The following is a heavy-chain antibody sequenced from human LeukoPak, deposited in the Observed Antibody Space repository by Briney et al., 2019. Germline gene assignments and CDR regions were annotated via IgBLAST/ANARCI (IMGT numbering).Heavy chain of an antibody. CDR3: ARVGSLDLYYFDY. D-gene: IGHD3-16*01. CDR2: INPNSGGT. CDR1: GYTFTGYY. V-gene: IGHV1-2*02. Sequence: ASVKVSCKASGYTFTGYYMHWVRQAPGQGLEWMGWINPNSGGTNYAQKLQGRVTMTTDTSTSTAYMELRSLRSDDTAVYYCARVGSLDLYYFDYWGQGTLVTVSS. J-gene: IGHJ4*02.